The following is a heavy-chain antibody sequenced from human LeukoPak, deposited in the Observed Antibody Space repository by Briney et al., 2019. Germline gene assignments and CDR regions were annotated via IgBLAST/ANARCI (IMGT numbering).Heavy chain of an antibody. J-gene: IGHJ4*02. CDR3: VKDRGDGYKWQNSSGFDS. CDR1: GFTFYFYG. D-gene: IGHD5-24*01. CDR2: LSYDGSNK. Sequence: GGSLRLSCAASGFTFYFYGMHWVRQAPGKGLEWLAVLSYDGSNKYSAGSVKGRFTISRDNSENTLYLQMNSLRVGDTGLYYCVKDRGDGYKWQNSSGFDSWGQGTLATVSS. V-gene: IGHV3-30*18.